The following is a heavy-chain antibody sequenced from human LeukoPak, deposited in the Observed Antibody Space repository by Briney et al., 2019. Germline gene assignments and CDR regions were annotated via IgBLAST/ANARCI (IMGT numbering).Heavy chain of an antibody. D-gene: IGHD2-2*01. CDR3: ARDSLFSGVVPAATFDY. J-gene: IGHJ4*02. Sequence: ASVKVSCKASGYTFTGYYMHWVRQAPGQGLEWMGWINPNSGGTNYAQKFQGRVTMTRDTSISTAYMELSRLRSDDTAAYYCARDSLFSGVVPAATFDYWGQGTLVTVSS. CDR2: INPNSGGT. V-gene: IGHV1-2*02. CDR1: GYTFTGYY.